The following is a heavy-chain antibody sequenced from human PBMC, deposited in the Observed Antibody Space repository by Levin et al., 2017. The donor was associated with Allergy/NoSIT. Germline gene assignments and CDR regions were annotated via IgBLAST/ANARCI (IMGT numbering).Heavy chain of an antibody. V-gene: IGHV3-23*01. Sequence: GGSLRLSCAASGFTFSSYAMSWVRQAPGKGLEWVSAISGSGGSTYYADSVKGRFTISRDNSKNTLYLQMNSLRAEDTAVYYCAKDSQIPPNIHIVATIKGGYFDYWGQGTLVTVSS. J-gene: IGHJ4*02. D-gene: IGHD5-12*01. CDR1: GFTFSSYA. CDR3: AKDSQIPPNIHIVATIKGGYFDY. CDR2: ISGSGGST.